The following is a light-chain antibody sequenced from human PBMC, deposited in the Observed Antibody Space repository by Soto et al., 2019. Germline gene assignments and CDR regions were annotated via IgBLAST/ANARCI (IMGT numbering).Light chain of an antibody. J-gene: IGKJ2*01. CDR2: DAS. CDR3: QQRSNWPPAT. V-gene: IGKV3-11*01. CDR1: QSISSY. Sequence: EIVLTQSPATLSLSPGEGATLSCRASQSISSYLAWYQQKPGQAPRLLIYDASNRATGIPARFSGSGSGTDFTLTINSLEPEDFALYYCQQRSNWPPATFGPGTKLEIK.